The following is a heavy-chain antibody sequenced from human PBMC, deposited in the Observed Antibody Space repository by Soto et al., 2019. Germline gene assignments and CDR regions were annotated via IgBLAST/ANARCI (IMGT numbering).Heavy chain of an antibody. V-gene: IGHV3-30*18. CDR3: AKGSGQWPNYFDY. CDR2: ISYDGSNK. D-gene: IGHD6-19*01. J-gene: IGHJ4*02. Sequence: GGSLRLSCAASGFAFSTNGLPWVRQAPGKGLEWVAVISYDGSNKYYADSVRGRFTISGDNSKSTLFLQMNSLGAEDTAVYYCAKGSGQWPNYFDYWGQGNVVTVSS. CDR1: GFAFSTNG.